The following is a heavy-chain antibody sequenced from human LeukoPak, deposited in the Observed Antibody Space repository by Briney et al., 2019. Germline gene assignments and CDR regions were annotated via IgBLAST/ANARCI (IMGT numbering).Heavy chain of an antibody. D-gene: IGHD1-26*01. J-gene: IGHJ6*03. CDR3: ARSGSGNLYYYMDV. V-gene: IGHV1-18*01. CDR1: GYTFINYG. Sequence: GASVKVSFKASGYTFINYGLNWVRQAPGQGLEWMGWISGYNGNTNYAQKVQGRVTMTTDTSTSTAYMELRSLRSDDTAVYYCARSGSGNLYYYMDVWGKGATATVSS. CDR2: ISGYNGNT.